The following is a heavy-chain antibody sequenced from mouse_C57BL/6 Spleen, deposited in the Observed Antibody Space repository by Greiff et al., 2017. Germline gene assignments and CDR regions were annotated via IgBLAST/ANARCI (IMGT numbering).Heavy chain of an antibody. J-gene: IGHJ4*01. D-gene: IGHD1-1*01. CDR1: GFSLTSYG. V-gene: IGHV2-5*01. CDR2: IWGGEST. CDR3: AKEGVVDAMDY. Sequence: QVQLQQSGPGLVQPSQSLSITCTVSGFSLTSYGVHWVRQSPGKGLEWLGVIWGGESTDYNAAVMSRLSITKDNSKSQVFFKMNSLQADDTAIYYSAKEGVVDAMDYWGQGTSVTVSS.